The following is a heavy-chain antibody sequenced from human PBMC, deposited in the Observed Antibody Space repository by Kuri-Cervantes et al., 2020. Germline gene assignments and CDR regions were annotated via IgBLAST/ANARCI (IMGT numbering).Heavy chain of an antibody. V-gene: IGHV3-23*01. CDR3: AKSSQSYGDARPDY. CDR2: LSNGGSRT. Sequence: GESLKISCEASGFTFSSYAMSWVRQAPGKGLEWVSTLSNGGSRTYDADSVKGRFTISRDISKNTLYLQMNSLRVGDTAVYFCAKSSQSYGDARPDYWGQGTLVTVSS. CDR1: GFTFSSYA. D-gene: IGHD4-17*01. J-gene: IGHJ4*02.